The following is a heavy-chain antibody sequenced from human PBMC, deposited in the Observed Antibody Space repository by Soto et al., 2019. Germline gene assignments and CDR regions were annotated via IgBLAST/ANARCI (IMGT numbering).Heavy chain of an antibody. Sequence: EVQLVESGGGLVQPGRSLRLSCAASGFTFDDYAMHWVRQAPGKGLEWVSGISWNSGSIGYADSVKGRFTISRDNAKNSLYLQMNSLRAEDTALYYCAKDRGYGGTIRGNVAFDIWGQGTMVTVSS. CDR1: GFTFDDYA. V-gene: IGHV3-9*01. CDR3: AKDRGYGGTIRGNVAFDI. D-gene: IGHD4-17*01. J-gene: IGHJ3*02. CDR2: ISWNSGSI.